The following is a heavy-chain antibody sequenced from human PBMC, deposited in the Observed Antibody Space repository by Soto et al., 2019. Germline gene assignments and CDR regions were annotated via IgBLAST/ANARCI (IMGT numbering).Heavy chain of an antibody. V-gene: IGHV3-30*03. D-gene: IGHD3-16*01. J-gene: IGHJ4*02. CDR1: GFTFSSYG. CDR2: ISYDGSNK. Sequence: QVQLVESGGGVVQPGRSLRLSCAASGFTFSSYGMHWVRQAPGKGLEWVAVISYDGSNKYYADSVKGRFTISRDNSKNALYLQMNRLRAEDTDVYYCARDEGTDVWGRSFDYWGQGTLVTVSS. CDR3: ARDEGTDVWGRSFDY.